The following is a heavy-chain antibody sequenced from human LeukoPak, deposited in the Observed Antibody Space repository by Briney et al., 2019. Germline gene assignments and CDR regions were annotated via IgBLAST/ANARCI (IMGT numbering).Heavy chain of an antibody. CDR2: IYYSGST. J-gene: IGHJ6*02. Sequence: SQTLSLTCAVSGGSISSGGYSWSWIRQPPGKGLEWIGYIYYSGSTYYNPSLKSRVTVSVDTSKNQFSLKLSSVTAADTAVYYCTRDVQWVDVWGQGTTVTVSS. V-gene: IGHV4-31*11. CDR3: TRDVQWVDV. D-gene: IGHD1-26*01. CDR1: GGSISSGGYS.